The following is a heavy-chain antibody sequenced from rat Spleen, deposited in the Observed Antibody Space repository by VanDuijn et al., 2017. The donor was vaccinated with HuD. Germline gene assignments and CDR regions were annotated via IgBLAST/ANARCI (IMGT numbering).Heavy chain of an antibody. CDR1: GFTFSSFP. Sequence: EVQLVESDGGLVQPGRSLKLSCAASGFTFSSFPMAWVRQAPKKGLEWVASISSGGGGTYYPDSVKGRFTISRHNTQNTLYLQMNSLRSEDTATYYCARPNYGGYWFAYWGQGTLVTVSS. J-gene: IGHJ3*01. D-gene: IGHD1-11*01. V-gene: IGHV5S13*01. CDR3: ARPNYGGYWFAY. CDR2: ISSGGGGT.